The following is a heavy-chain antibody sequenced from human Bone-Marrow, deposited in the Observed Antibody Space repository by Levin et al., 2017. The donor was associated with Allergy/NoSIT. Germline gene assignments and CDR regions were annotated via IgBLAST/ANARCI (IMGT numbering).Heavy chain of an antibody. CDR3: ASRPIYSGSNLYYYGMDV. CDR2: VSHSGST. J-gene: IGHJ6*02. V-gene: IGHV4-4*02. Sequence: SSETLSLTCAVSGGSISSNTWWSWVRQPPEKGLEWIGEVSHSGSTHYSPSLQSRVTISVDKSKNHFSLSLSSVTAADTAAYYCASRPIYSGSNLYYYGMDVWGQGTTVTVSS. D-gene: IGHD2-15*01. CDR1: GGSISSNTW.